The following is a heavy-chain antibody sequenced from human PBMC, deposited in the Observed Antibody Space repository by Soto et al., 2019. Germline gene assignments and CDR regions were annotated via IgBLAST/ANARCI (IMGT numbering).Heavy chain of an antibody. CDR3: ARVPSGSYFGLFDY. J-gene: IGHJ4*02. CDR2: IYYSGST. CDR1: GGSISSYY. V-gene: IGHV4-59*01. D-gene: IGHD1-26*01. Sequence: SETLSLTCTVSGGSISSYYWSWIRQPPGKGLEWIGYIYYSGSTNYNPSLKSRVTISVDTSKNQFSLKLSSVTAADTAVYYCARVPSGSYFGLFDYWGQGTLVTVSS.